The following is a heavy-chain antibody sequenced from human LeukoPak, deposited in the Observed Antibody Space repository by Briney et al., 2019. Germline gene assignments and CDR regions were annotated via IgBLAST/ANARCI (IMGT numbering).Heavy chain of an antibody. CDR2: INPSGDRT. J-gene: IGHJ5*02. Sequence: ASVKVSCKASGGTFSSYAISWVRQAPGQGLEWMGIINPSGDRTNYAQKFQGRVTITRDTSTSTVYMELSSLRSEDAAVYYCARDNSHSDSGTYYWWFDPWGQGTLVTVSS. V-gene: IGHV1-46*01. CDR1: GGTFSSYA. D-gene: IGHD3-22*01. CDR3: ARDNSHSDSGTYYWWFDP.